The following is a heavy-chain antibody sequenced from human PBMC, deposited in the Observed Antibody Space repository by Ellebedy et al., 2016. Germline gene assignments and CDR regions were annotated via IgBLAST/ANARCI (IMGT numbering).Heavy chain of an antibody. CDR2: INSDGSTT. CDR1: GFTFSSYW. V-gene: IGHV3-74*01. CDR3: ARSTLKPLDY. J-gene: IGHJ4*02. D-gene: IGHD2-2*01. Sequence: GGSLRLSCAASGFTFSSYWMYWVRQAPGKGLVWVSRINSDGSTTSYADSVKGRFTISRDNAKNTLYLQMNSLRDEDTAVYHCARSTLKPLDYWGQGTLVTVSS.